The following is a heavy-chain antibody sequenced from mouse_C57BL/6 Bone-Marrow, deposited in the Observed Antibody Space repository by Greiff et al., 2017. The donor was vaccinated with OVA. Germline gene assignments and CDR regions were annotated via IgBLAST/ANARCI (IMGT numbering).Heavy chain of an antibody. CDR3: ARDIYYGSSYWYFDV. V-gene: IGHV1-50*01. J-gene: IGHJ1*03. Sequence: QVQLQQPGAELVKPGASVKLSCKASGYTFTSYWMQWVKQKPGQGLEWIGEIDPSDSYTNYNQKFKGKATLTVDTSSSTAYMQLSSLTSEDSAVYYCARDIYYGSSYWYFDVWGTGTTVTVSS. CDR1: GYTFTSYW. D-gene: IGHD1-1*01. CDR2: IDPSDSYT.